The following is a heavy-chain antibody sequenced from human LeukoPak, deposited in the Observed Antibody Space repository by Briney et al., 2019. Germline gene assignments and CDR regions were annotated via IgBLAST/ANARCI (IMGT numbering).Heavy chain of an antibody. V-gene: IGHV3-23*01. J-gene: IGHJ4*02. CDR2: ISGSGSST. Sequence: GGSLRLSCAASGFTFSSYAMSWVRQAPGKGLEWVSAISGSGSSTYYADSVKGRFTISRDNSKNTVSLQMNSLRAEDTAVYYCAKETAHSWYYFDYWGQGTLVTVSS. CDR3: AKETAHSWYYFDY. D-gene: IGHD6-13*01. CDR1: GFTFSSYA.